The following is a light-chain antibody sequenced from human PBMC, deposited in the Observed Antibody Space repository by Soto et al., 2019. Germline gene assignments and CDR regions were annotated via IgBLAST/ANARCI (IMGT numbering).Light chain of an antibody. V-gene: IGKV3-11*01. CDR2: YAS. J-gene: IGKJ5*01. CDR1: QSVSSY. CDR3: QQRYNWPPVT. Sequence: EIVLTQSPATLSLSPGERATLSCRASQSVSSYLAWYHHKPGQAPRLLIYYASNRAAGIPARFSGSGSGTDFTLTISSLAPEDFAVYCCQQRYNWPPVTFGQGTRLEIK.